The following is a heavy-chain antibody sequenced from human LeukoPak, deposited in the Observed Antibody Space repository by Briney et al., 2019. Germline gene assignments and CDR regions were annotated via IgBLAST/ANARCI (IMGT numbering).Heavy chain of an antibody. J-gene: IGHJ4*02. CDR2: INNDGSST. Sequence: GGSLRLSCADSGFTFSHYWMHWVRQVPGKGLVWVSHINNDGSSTTYADSVKGRFTISRDNAKNTLYLQMNSLRAEDTAVYYCARERSGWLFDYWGQGTLVTVSS. CDR3: ARERSGWLFDY. V-gene: IGHV3-74*01. CDR1: GFTFSHYW. D-gene: IGHD6-19*01.